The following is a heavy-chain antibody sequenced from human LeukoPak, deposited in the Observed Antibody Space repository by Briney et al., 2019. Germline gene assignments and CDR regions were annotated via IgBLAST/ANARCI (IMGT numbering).Heavy chain of an antibody. V-gene: IGHV3-48*02. CDR3: WVVAATGGLWTFDY. CDR1: GFTFSSYS. Sequence: WGSLRLSCAASGFTFSSYSMNWVRQAPGKGLEWVSYISSGSSTIYYADSVKGRFTISRDNAKNSLYLQMNSLSDEDTAVYYCWVVAATGGLWTFDYWGQGTLVAVSS. D-gene: IGHD2-15*01. J-gene: IGHJ4*02. CDR2: ISSGSSTI.